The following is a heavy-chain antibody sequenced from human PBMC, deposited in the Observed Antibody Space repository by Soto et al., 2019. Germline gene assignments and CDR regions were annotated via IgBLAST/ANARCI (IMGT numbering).Heavy chain of an antibody. V-gene: IGHV3-23*01. CDR2: ISGSGGST. J-gene: IGHJ4*02. CDR3: AKGLWSYDILTGHYFDY. Sequence: PGGSLRLSCAASGFTFSSYAMSWVRQAPGKGLEWVSAISGSGGSTYYADSVKGRFTISRDNSKNTLYLQMNSLRAEDTAVYYCAKGLWSYDILTGHYFDYWGQGTLVTVSS. CDR1: GFTFSSYA. D-gene: IGHD3-9*01.